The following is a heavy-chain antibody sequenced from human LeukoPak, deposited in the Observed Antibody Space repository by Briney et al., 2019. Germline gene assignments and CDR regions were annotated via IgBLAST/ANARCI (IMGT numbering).Heavy chain of an antibody. CDR1: GYTFTGYY. D-gene: IGHD6-19*01. V-gene: IGHV1-2*02. CDR2: INPNSGGT. J-gene: IGHJ3*02. Sequence: PLASVKVSCKASGYTFTGYYMHWVRQAPGQGLEWMGWINPNSGGTNYAQKFQGRVTMTRDTSISTAYMELSRLRSDDTAVYYCARDRSSGWLNPNDAFDIWGQGTMVTVSS. CDR3: ARDRSSGWLNPNDAFDI.